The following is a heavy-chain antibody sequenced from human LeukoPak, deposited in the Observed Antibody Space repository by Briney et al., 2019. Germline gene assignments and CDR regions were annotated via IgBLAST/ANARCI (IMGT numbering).Heavy chain of an antibody. J-gene: IGHJ4*02. CDR3: ARGRTYYDILTGSSGGYYFDY. Sequence: SVKVSCKASGGTFSSYAISWVRQAPGQGLEWMGGIIPIFGTANYAQKFQGRVTITADESTSTAYMELSSLRSEDTAVYYCARGRTYYDILTGSSGGYYFDYWGQGTLVTVSS. CDR1: GGTFSSYA. CDR2: IIPIFGTA. D-gene: IGHD3-9*01. V-gene: IGHV1-69*13.